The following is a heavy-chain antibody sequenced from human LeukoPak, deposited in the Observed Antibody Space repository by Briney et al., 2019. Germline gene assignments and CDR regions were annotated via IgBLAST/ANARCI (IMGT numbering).Heavy chain of an antibody. V-gene: IGHV4-34*01. CDR3: ARRVDALSDSDYHDYFDY. D-gene: IGHD3-22*01. CDR2: INHSGST. J-gene: IGHJ4*02. CDR1: GGSFSGYY. Sequence: PSETLSLTCAVYGGSFSGYYWSWIRQPPGKGLEWIGEINHSGSTNYNPSLKSRVTISVDTSKNQFSLKLSSVTAADTAVYYCARRVDALSDSDYHDYFDYWGRGTLVTVAS.